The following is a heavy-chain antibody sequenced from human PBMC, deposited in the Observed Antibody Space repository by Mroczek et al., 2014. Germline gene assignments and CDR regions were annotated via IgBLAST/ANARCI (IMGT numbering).Heavy chain of an antibody. D-gene: IGHD4-17*01. V-gene: IGHV1-18*01. Sequence: QVQLVESGAEVKKPGASVKVSCKASGYTFTSYGISWVRQAPGQGLEWMGWISAYNGNTNYAQKLQGRVTMTTDTSTSTAYMELRSLRSDDTAVYYCAKSXYGDHKTDVAFDIWGQGTMVTVSS. J-gene: IGHJ3*02. CDR1: GYTFTSYG. CDR3: AKSXYGDHKTDVAFDI. CDR2: ISAYNGNT.